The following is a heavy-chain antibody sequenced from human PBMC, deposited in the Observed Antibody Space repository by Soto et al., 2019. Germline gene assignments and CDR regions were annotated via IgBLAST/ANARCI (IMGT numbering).Heavy chain of an antibody. CDR1: GFTFDDYA. CDR3: AKGSYYDMLTGYDY. Sequence: GGSLRLSCAASGFTFDDYAMHWVRQAPGKGLEWVSGISWNSGSIGYADSVKGRFTISRDNTKNSLYLQMNRLRAEDTALYSCAKGSYYDMLTGYDYWGQGTLVTVSS. V-gene: IGHV3-9*01. J-gene: IGHJ4*02. CDR2: ISWNSGSI. D-gene: IGHD3-9*01.